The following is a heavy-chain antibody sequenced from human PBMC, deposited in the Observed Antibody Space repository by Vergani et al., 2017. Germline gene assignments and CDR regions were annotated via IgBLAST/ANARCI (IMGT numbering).Heavy chain of an antibody. Sequence: QVHLVESGGGVVQPGRSLRLSCAASGFTFSSYGMHWVRQAPGKGLEWVAVISYDGSNKYYADSVKGRFTISRDNSKNTLYLQMNSLRAEDTAVYYCAKDAGPHYYYYMDVWGKGTTVTVSS. CDR2: ISYDGSNK. V-gene: IGHV3-30*18. CDR1: GFTFSSYG. J-gene: IGHJ6*03. CDR3: AKDAGPHYYYYMDV.